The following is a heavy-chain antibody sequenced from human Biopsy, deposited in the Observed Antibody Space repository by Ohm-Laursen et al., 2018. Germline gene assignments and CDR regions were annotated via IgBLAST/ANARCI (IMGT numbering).Heavy chain of an antibody. J-gene: IGHJ2*01. V-gene: IGHV1-69*01. D-gene: IGHD1-1*01. CDR3: ARANNDAGIYWYLDL. CDR2: ITPIFDIN. CDR1: GGTFSSYS. Sequence: SSVKVSCKTSGGTFSSYSITWVRQAPGQGLEWMGGITPIFDINNYAQKFQGRLTITADESTSTAYMELSGLRSENTAVYYCARANNDAGIYWYLDLWGRGTLVTVS.